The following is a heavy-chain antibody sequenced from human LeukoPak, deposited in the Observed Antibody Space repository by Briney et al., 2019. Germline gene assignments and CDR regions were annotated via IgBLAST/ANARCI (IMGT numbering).Heavy chain of an antibody. CDR3: ARDGLGYAIFDI. CDR2: IYYSGST. J-gene: IGHJ3*02. D-gene: IGHD2-8*01. V-gene: IGHV4-59*01. Sequence: SETPSLTCTVSGGSISSYYWSWIRQPPGKGLEWIGYIYYSGSTTYNPSLKSRVTISVDTSKNQFSLKLSSVTAADTAVYYCARDGLGYAIFDIWGQGTMVTVSS. CDR1: GGSISSYY.